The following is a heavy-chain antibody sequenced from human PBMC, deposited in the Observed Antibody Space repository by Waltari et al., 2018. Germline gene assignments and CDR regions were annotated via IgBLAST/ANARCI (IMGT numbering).Heavy chain of an antibody. D-gene: IGHD2-2*01. V-gene: IGHV5-10-1*01. Sequence: EVQLVQSGAEVKKPEESLRISCEGSGYSFSSHGISWVRQRPGKGLECGGGVDPSDSFRNYGPAFEGHVTISVDQSLRTAYLQWDSLKASDTAIYYCVRHRTTYPLEIDYWGQGTLVTVSS. J-gene: IGHJ4*02. CDR3: VRHRTTYPLEIDY. CDR2: VDPSDSFR. CDR1: GYSFSSHG.